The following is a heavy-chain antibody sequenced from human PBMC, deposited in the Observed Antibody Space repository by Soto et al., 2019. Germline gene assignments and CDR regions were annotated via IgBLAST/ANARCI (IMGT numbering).Heavy chain of an antibody. V-gene: IGHV1-8*01. D-gene: IGHD3-10*01. J-gene: IGHJ6*03. CDR1: GYTFTSYD. Sequence: VKVSCKASGYTFTSYDINWVRQATGQGLEWMGWMNPNSGNTGYAQKFQGRVTMTRNTSISTAYVELSSLRSEDTAVYYCARGIGAMVRGVIITLHYYYYMDVWGKGTTVTVSS. CDR3: ARGIGAMVRGVIITLHYYYYMDV. CDR2: MNPNSGNT.